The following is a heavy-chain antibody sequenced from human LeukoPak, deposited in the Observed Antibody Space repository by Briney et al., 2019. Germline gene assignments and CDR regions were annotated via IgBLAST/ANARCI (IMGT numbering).Heavy chain of an antibody. CDR3: AREEIRSWFDP. Sequence: ASVKVSCKASGYTFTNYGVNWVRQAPGQGLEWMGRISAYNGNTNYAQKFQGRVTMTTDTSTSTAYMELRSLRSDDTAVYYCAREEIRSWFDPWGQGTLVTVSS. CDR1: GYTFTNYG. CDR2: ISAYNGNT. D-gene: IGHD5-24*01. V-gene: IGHV1-18*01. J-gene: IGHJ5*02.